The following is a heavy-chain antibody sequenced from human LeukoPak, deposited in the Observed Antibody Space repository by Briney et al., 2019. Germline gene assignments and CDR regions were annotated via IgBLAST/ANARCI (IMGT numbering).Heavy chain of an antibody. CDR3: AKVGLYDYVWGSYRSLGVFDY. V-gene: IGHV3-23*01. CDR1: GFTFSSYA. J-gene: IGHJ4*02. CDR2: ISGSGGST. Sequence: GASLRLSCAASGFTFSSYAMSWVRQAPGKGLEWVSAISGSGGSTYYADSVKGRFTISRDNSKNTLYLQMNSLRAEDTAVYYRAKVGLYDYVWGSYRSLGVFDYWGQGTLVTVSS. D-gene: IGHD3-16*02.